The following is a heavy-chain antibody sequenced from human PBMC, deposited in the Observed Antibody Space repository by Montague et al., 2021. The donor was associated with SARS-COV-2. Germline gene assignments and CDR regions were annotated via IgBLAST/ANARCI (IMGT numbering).Heavy chain of an antibody. CDR2: ISNDGSNK. CDR3: ARESGSFHDGGYFDY. V-gene: IGHV3-30*03. CDR1: GFTFSSYW. D-gene: IGHD1-26*01. Sequence: SLRLSCAASGFTFSSYWMSRVRQAPGKGLGWVALISNDGSNKHYADSVKGRFTISRDNSKSTLYLQMNSLRTEDTAVYYCARESGSFHDGGYFDYWGQGTLVTVSS. J-gene: IGHJ4*02.